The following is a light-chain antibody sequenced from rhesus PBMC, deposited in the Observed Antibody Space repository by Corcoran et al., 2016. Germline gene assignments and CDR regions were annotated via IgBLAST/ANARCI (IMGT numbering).Light chain of an antibody. V-gene: IGKV1-19*01. Sequence: DIQMTQSPSSLSASVGDKVTINCHASQGISSWLAWYQQKPGKAPKTLIEATSSLQSWVPSRFSGSGSGTDYTLTISSLQHEYFATDYCQQYDDLPRFGQGTKVEIK. CDR1: QGISSW. CDR3: QQYDDLPR. CDR2: ATS. J-gene: IGKJ2*01.